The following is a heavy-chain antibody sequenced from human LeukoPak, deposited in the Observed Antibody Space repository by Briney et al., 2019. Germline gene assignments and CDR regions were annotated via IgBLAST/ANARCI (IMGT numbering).Heavy chain of an antibody. J-gene: IGHJ4*02. CDR3: AGVYSYGPNDY. V-gene: IGHV3-30*04. D-gene: IGHD5-18*01. CDR2: ISYDGSNK. CDR1: GFTFSSYA. Sequence: GGSLRLSCAASGFTFSSYAMHWVRQAPGKGLEWVAVISYDGSNKYYADSVKGRFTISRDNSKNTLYLQMNSLRAEDTAVYYCAGVYSYGPNDYWGQGTLVTVSS.